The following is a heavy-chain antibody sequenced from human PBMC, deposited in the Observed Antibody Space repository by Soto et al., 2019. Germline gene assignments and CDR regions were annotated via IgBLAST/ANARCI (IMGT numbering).Heavy chain of an antibody. J-gene: IGHJ6*01. Sequence: QVQLVQSGAEVKKPGSSVKVSCKAPGGTFSSYAISWVRQAPGQGLEWMGVIIPIFGTAKYAQKFQGRVTITADESTSTGYMELSRLRCEDTAVYYCARSQGGSSSLDIYYYYYYGMDVWGQGTTVTVSS. CDR3: ARSQGGSSSLDIYYYYYYGMDV. CDR1: GGTFSSYA. V-gene: IGHV1-69*01. CDR2: IIPIFGTA. D-gene: IGHD2-15*01.